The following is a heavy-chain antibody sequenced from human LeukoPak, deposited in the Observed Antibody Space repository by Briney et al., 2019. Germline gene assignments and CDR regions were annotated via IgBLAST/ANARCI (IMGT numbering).Heavy chain of an antibody. Sequence: GGSLRLSCAASGFTFSNAWMSWVRQAPGKGLEWVGRIKSKTDGGTTDYAAPVKGRFTISRDDSKNTLYLQMNSLKTEDTAVYYCTTCFQEWELRGVDALDIWGQGTMVTVSS. CDR1: GFTFSNAW. D-gene: IGHD1-26*01. V-gene: IGHV3-15*01. CDR2: IKSKTDGGTT. J-gene: IGHJ3*02. CDR3: TTCFQEWELRGVDALDI.